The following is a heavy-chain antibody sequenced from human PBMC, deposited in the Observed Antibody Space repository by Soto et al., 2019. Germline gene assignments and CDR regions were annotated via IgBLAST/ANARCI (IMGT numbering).Heavy chain of an antibody. CDR2: IYWNDDK. D-gene: IGHD2-2*02. J-gene: IGHJ6*02. CDR3: AHSAANIVVVPAAIWSYGMDV. V-gene: IGHV2-5*01. CDR1: GFSLSTSGVG. Sequence: SGPTLVNPTQTLTLTCTFSGFSLSTSGVGVGWIRQPPGKALEWLALIYWNDDKRYSPSLKSRLTITKDTSKNQVVLTMTNMDPVDTATYYCAHSAANIVVVPAAIWSYGMDVWGQGTTVTVSS.